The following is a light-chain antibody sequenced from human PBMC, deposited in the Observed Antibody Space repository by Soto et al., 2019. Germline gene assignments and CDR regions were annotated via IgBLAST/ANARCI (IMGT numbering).Light chain of an antibody. Sequence: QSALTQPPSVSAAPGQKVTISCSGSSSNIGNNYVSWYRHLPGTAPKLLIYDNNKRPSGIPDRFSGSKSGTSATLGITGLQTGDEADYYCGTWDSNLSGVVFGGGTKLTVL. J-gene: IGLJ2*01. CDR1: SSNIGNNY. CDR3: GTWDSNLSGVV. V-gene: IGLV1-51*01. CDR2: DNN.